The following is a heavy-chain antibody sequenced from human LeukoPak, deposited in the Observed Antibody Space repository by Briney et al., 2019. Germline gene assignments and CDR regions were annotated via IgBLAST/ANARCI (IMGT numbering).Heavy chain of an antibody. J-gene: IGHJ4*02. D-gene: IGHD1-26*01. CDR2: INPSGGST. Sequence: ASVKVSCKASGYTFTGYYMHWVRQAPGQGLEWMGIINPSGGSTSYAQKFQGRVTMTRDTSTSTVYMELSSLRSEDTAVYYCARSLVGANAGDYWGQGTLVTVSS. CDR3: ARSLVGANAGDY. CDR1: GYTFTGYY. V-gene: IGHV1-46*01.